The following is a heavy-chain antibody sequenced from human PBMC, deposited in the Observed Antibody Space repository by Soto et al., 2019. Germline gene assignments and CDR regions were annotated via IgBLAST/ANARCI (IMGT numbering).Heavy chain of an antibody. Sequence: QVQLVESGGGVVQPGRSLRLSCAASGFTFSSYGMHLVRQAPGKGLEWVAVISYDGSNKYYADSVKGRFTISRDNSKHTLYLQMNSLRAEDTAVYYCAKELHDFWSGYSDYWGQGPLVTVSS. D-gene: IGHD3-3*01. J-gene: IGHJ4*02. V-gene: IGHV3-30*18. CDR2: ISYDGSNK. CDR1: GFTFSSYG. CDR3: AKELHDFWSGYSDY.